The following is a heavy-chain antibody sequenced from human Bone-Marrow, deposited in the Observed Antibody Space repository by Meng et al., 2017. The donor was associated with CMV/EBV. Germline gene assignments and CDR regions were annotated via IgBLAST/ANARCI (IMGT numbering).Heavy chain of an antibody. J-gene: IGHJ5*02. CDR1: GGTFSSYA. V-gene: IGHV1-69*06. Sequence: CKASGGTFSSYAISWVRQAPGQGLEWMGGIIPIFGTANYAQKFQGRVTITADKSTSTAYMELSSLRSEDTAVYYCAGGGSYPSGFDPWGQGTLVTVSS. D-gene: IGHD1-26*01. CDR2: IIPIFGTA. CDR3: AGGGSYPSGFDP.